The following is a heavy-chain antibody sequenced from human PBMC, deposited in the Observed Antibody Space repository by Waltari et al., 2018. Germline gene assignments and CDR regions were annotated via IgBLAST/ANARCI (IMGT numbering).Heavy chain of an antibody. CDR2: ISYNGRNI. D-gene: IGHD2-21*02. V-gene: IGHV3-30*04. J-gene: IGHJ6*02. Sequence: QVQLVESGGGVVQPGRSLSLSCAASEFTFSSYAMHWVRQAPGKGLEWVAVISYNGRNIYYVDSVKGRFTISRDNSKKTVYLQMNSLRGEDTAVYYCARDFCDRTYCHGMDVWGQGTTVTVSS. CDR1: EFTFSSYA. CDR3: ARDFCDRTYCHGMDV.